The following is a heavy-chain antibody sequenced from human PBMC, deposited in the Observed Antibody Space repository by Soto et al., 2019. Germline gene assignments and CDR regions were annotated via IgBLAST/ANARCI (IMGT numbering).Heavy chain of an antibody. CDR2: ISYDGSNK. D-gene: IGHD6-13*01. CDR1: GFTFSSYG. J-gene: IGHJ6*02. Sequence: PGGSLRLSCAASGFTFSSYGMHWVRQAPGKGLEWVAVISYDGSNKYYADSVKGRFTISRDNSKNTLYLQMNSLRAEDTAVYYCAKDSGYSSSWSNQYYYYGMDVWGQGTTVTVSS. CDR3: AKDSGYSSSWSNQYYYYGMDV. V-gene: IGHV3-30*18.